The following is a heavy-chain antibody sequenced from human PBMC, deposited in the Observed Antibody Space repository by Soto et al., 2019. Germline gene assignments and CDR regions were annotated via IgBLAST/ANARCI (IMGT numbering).Heavy chain of an antibody. D-gene: IGHD3-10*01. V-gene: IGHV3-30-3*01. CDR2: ISSDGSDK. CDR3: ARDRLYGAGLIDV. CDR1: GFTFSSYG. J-gene: IGHJ6*02. Sequence: GGSLRLSCAASGFTFSSYGMHWVRQAPGKGLEWVAVISSDGSDKCYADSVKGRFTISRDNSKNTLYVQLNRMRAEDTALYYCARDRLYGAGLIDVWGQGTTVTVSS.